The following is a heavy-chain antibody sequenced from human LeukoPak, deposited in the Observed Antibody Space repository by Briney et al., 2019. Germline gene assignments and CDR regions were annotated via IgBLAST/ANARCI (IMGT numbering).Heavy chain of an antibody. CDR1: GGTFSSYA. CDR2: IIPIFGTA. D-gene: IGHD3-22*01. J-gene: IGHJ4*02. CDR3: AREYYYYDSSGQAYYFDY. V-gene: IGHV1-69*13. Sequence: SVKVSCKASGGTFSSYAISWVRQAPGQGLEWMGGIIPIFGTANYAQKFQGRVTITADESASTAYMELSSLRSEDTAVYYYAREYYYYDSSGQAYYFDYWGQGTLVTVSS.